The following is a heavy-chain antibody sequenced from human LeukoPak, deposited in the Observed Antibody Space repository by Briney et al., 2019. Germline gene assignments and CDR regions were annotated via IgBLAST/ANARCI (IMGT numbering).Heavy chain of an antibody. V-gene: IGHV1-8*01. CDR3: ARGPLAYCGGDCYYNAFDI. Sequence: EASVKVSCKASGYTFTSYDINWVRQATGQGLEWMGWMNPNSGNTGYAQKFQGRATMTRNTSISTAYMELSSLRSEDTAVYYCARGPLAYCGGDCYYNAFDIWGQGTMVTVSS. D-gene: IGHD2-21*02. CDR1: GYTFTSYD. CDR2: MNPNSGNT. J-gene: IGHJ3*02.